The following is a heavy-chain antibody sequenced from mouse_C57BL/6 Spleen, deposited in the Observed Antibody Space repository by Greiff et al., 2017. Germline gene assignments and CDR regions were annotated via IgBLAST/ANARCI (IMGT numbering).Heavy chain of an antibody. Sequence: EVMLVESGGGLVKPGGSLKLSCAASGFTFSSYAMSWVRQTPEKRLEWVATISDGGSYTYYPDNVKGRITISRDNAKNNLYLQMSHLKSEDTAMYYCARDRATVVARENAMDYWGQGTSVTVSS. D-gene: IGHD1-1*01. V-gene: IGHV5-4*01. CDR3: ARDRATVVARENAMDY. CDR1: GFTFSSYA. J-gene: IGHJ4*01. CDR2: ISDGGSYT.